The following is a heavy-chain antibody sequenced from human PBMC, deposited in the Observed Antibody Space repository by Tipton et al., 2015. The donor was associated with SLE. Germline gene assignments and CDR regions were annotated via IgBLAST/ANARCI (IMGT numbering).Heavy chain of an antibody. V-gene: IGHV1-46*01. CDR1: GYIFTDYY. J-gene: IGHJ4*02. D-gene: IGHD3-16*01. CDR2: IITSEGRT. CDR3: VRELVGGHFDY. Sequence: QVQLVQSGAEVKKPGASVKVSCKASGYIFTDYYIHWMRQAPGQGLEWIGIIITSEGRTNYAQKFWGRVSMTRDMSTSTIYMELDSPTSDDTAVYYCVRELVGGHFDYWGQGTLVTVSS.